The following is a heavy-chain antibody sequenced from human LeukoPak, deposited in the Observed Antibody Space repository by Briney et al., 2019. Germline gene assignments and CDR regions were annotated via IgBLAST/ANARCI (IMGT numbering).Heavy chain of an antibody. CDR3: ARDNSVGDTAWWFDP. Sequence: ASVKVSCKASGYTFTSYYMHWVRHATGQGLEWMGLINPSGSSTSYAQKFQGRLSLTRDMSTSTDYMELSSLRSEDTAVYYCARDNSVGDTAWWFDPWGQGTLVTVSS. CDR1: GYTFTSYY. D-gene: IGHD1-26*01. V-gene: IGHV1-46*01. CDR2: INPSGSST. J-gene: IGHJ5*02.